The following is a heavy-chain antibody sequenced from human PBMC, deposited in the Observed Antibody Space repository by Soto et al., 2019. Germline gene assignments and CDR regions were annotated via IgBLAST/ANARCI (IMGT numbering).Heavy chain of an antibody. V-gene: IGHV4-61*01. CDR3: ARDSSGRHDY. Sequence: ETLSLTCSVSGGSVRSGSYYWTWIRQPPGKGLEWIGYIYQSGTTNYNASLKSRVTISIDTSKNQFFLKLNSVTAADTAVYYCARDSSGRHDYWGQGTLVTVSS. J-gene: IGHJ4*02. CDR1: GGSVRSGSYY. CDR2: IYQSGTT. D-gene: IGHD3-22*01.